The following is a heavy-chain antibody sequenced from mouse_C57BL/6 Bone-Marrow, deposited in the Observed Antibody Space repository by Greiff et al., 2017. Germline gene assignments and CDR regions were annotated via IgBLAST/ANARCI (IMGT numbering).Heavy chain of an antibody. CDR3: ARSGCAFAY. J-gene: IGHJ2*01. V-gene: IGHV14-3*01. CDR1: GFTFNNYY. D-gene: IGHD3-3*01. Sequence: VQLQQSVAELVRPGASVKLSCTASGFTFNNYYMHWVKQSPEKSLEWIGRINPENGYTKYASKFQGKATITADTSSNTAYLELSSLTSEDTAIYYCARSGCAFAYWGQGTTLTVSS. CDR2: INPENGYT.